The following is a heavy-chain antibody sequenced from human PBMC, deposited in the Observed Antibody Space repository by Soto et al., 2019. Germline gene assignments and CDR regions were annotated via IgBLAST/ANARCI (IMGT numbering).Heavy chain of an antibody. CDR3: VRLIYDRRLNYLYFDY. V-gene: IGHV4-4*02. Sequence: SETLSLTCDVSGVSLSSGNWWSWVRQPPGKRLEWIGEIYRDGRTTYNPSLRGRATISVDTSKNWFSLRVTSATAADTAVYYCVRLIYDRRLNYLYFDYWGRGALVTVSS. D-gene: IGHD3-22*01. CDR2: IYRDGRT. J-gene: IGHJ4*02. CDR1: GVSLSSGNW.